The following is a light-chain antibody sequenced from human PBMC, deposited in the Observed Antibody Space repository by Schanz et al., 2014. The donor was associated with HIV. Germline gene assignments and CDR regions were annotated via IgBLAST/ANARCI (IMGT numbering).Light chain of an antibody. CDR1: SSNIGADYD. CDR3: QSYDSSLSGMI. CDR2: GNT. V-gene: IGLV1-40*01. Sequence: QSVLTQPPSVSGAPGQRVTISCTGTSSNIGADYDVPWYQQVPGTAPKLLIHGNTNRPSGVPARFSASRSGTSASLAITGLRADDEADYYCQSYDSSLSGMIFGGGTKLTVL. J-gene: IGLJ2*01.